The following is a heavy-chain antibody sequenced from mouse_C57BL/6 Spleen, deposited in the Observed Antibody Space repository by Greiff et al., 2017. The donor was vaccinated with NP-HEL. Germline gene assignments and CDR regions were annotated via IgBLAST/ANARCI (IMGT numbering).Heavy chain of an antibody. CDR1: GYTFTSYW. V-gene: IGHV1-69*01. Sequence: QVQLQQPGAELVMPGASVKLSCKASGYTFTSYWMHWVKQRPGQGLEWIGEIDPSDSYTNYNQKFKGKSTLTVDKSSSTAYMQLSSLTSEDSAVYYCERRLPYYAMDYWGQGASVTVSS. CDR2: IDPSDSYT. CDR3: ERRLPYYAMDY. J-gene: IGHJ4*01.